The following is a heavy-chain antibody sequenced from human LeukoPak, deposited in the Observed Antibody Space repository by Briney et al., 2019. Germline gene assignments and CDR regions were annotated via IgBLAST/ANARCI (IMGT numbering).Heavy chain of an antibody. D-gene: IGHD5-18*01. CDR1: RFNVSHNY. J-gene: IGHJ6*03. CDR2: IYSDGST. V-gene: IGHV3-66*01. Sequence: GGSLRLSCAASRFNVSHNYMSWVRQAPGKGLEWVSVIYSDGSTFYADSVKGRFTISRDTSKTTVYLQMNSLRAEDTAVYYCARDPRTSYENDFYYYYMDVWGKGTTVTISS. CDR3: ARDPRTSYENDFYYYYMDV.